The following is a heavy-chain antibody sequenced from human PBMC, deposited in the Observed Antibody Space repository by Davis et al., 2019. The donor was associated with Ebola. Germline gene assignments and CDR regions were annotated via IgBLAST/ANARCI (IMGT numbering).Heavy chain of an antibody. CDR1: GFTFSSYG. CDR3: ARDLQGYYDSSGYYGTGFDY. CDR2: IRYDGSNK. V-gene: IGHV3-30*02. D-gene: IGHD3-22*01. J-gene: IGHJ4*02. Sequence: PGGSLRLSCAASGFTFSSYGMHWVRQAPGKGLEWVAFIRYDGSNKYYADSVKGRFTISRDNSKNTLYLQMNSLRAEDTAVYYCARDLQGYYDSSGYYGTGFDYWGQGTLVTVSS.